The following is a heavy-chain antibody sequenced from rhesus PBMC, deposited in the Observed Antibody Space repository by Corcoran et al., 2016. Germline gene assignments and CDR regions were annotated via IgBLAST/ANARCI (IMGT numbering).Heavy chain of an antibody. V-gene: IGHV4-122*02. Sequence: QVQLQESGPGLGTPSETLSLTCAVSGGSISSGYYYWTWIRTPPGKGLEWIGSIPYSGSTSYNPSLKSRVTISRDTSKNQFSLKLSSVTAADTAVYYCARQRAAAGTYYFDYWGQGVLVTVSS. CDR2: IPYSGST. CDR1: GGSISSGYYY. CDR3: ARQRAAAGTYYFDY. J-gene: IGHJ4*01. D-gene: IGHD6-25*01.